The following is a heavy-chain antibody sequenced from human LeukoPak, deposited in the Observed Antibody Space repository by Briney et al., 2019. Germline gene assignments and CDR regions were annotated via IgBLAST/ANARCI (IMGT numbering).Heavy chain of an antibody. CDR2: ISFDGSNK. J-gene: IGHJ5*02. D-gene: IGHD3-10*01. V-gene: IGHV3-30*04. CDR1: GFTFSSYA. Sequence: GGSLRLSCAGSGFTFSSYAMHWVRQAPGKGLEWVAVISFDGSNKYYADYVKGRFTISRDNSKNTLYLQMNSLRAEDTAVYYCAGRRTYGSGSYANWFDPWGQGTLVTVSS. CDR3: AGRRTYGSGSYANWFDP.